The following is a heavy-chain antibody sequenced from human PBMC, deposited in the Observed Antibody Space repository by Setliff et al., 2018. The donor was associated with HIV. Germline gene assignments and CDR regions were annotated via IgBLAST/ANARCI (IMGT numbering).Heavy chain of an antibody. V-gene: IGHV4-34*01. CDR3: ARAPPYMYAFDI. Sequence: PSETLSLTCAVYGGSFSDYYWSWIRQPPGKGLEWIGEIYHSGSTYYNPSLKSRVTISVDTSKNQFSLKLSSVTAADTAVYYCARAPPYMYAFDIWGQGTMVTVSS. D-gene: IGHD2-2*02. CDR2: IYHSGST. J-gene: IGHJ3*02. CDR1: GGSFSDYY.